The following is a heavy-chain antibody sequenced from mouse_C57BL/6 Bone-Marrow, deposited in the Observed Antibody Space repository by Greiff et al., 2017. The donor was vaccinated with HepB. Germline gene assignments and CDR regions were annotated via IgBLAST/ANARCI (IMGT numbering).Heavy chain of an antibody. J-gene: IGHJ2*01. D-gene: IGHD3-2*02. V-gene: IGHV1-64*01. Sequence: QVQLKQPGAELVKPGASVKLSCKASGYTFTSYWMHWVKQRPGQGLEWIGMIHPNSGSTNYNEKFKSKATLTVDKSSSTAYMQLSSLTSEDSAVYYWARPAQARGDYWGQGTTLSVSS. CDR2: IHPNSGST. CDR3: ARPAQARGDY. CDR1: GYTFTSYW.